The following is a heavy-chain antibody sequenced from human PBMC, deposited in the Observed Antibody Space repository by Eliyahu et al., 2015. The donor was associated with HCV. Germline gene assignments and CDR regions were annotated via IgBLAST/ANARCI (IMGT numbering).Heavy chain of an antibody. CDR3: ARSSSGWYLWGH. CDR2: IYYSGST. V-gene: IGHV4-31*03. CDR1: GGSIXSGGYY. D-gene: IGHD6-19*01. Sequence: QVQLQESGPGLVKPSQTLSLTCPVSGGSIXSGGYYWSWIRQHPGKGLEWIGYIYYSGSTYHNPSLKSRVTISVDTSKNQFSLRLSSVTAADTAVYYCARSSSGWYLWGHWGQGTLVTVSS. J-gene: IGHJ4*02.